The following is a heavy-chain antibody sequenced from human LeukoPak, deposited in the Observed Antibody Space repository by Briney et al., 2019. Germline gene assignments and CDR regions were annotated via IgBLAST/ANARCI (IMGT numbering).Heavy chain of an antibody. CDR2: ISWNGGTI. Sequence: GGSLRLSCAASGFTFDGYAVHWVRQAPGKGLEWVSGISWNGGTIGYADSVKGRFTIFRDNAKNSLYLQMDSLRAEDTALYYCAKDWSNYGSGSNYYLDYWGQGTLVTVSS. J-gene: IGHJ4*02. D-gene: IGHD3-10*01. CDR3: AKDWSNYGSGSNYYLDY. CDR1: GFTFDGYA. V-gene: IGHV3-9*01.